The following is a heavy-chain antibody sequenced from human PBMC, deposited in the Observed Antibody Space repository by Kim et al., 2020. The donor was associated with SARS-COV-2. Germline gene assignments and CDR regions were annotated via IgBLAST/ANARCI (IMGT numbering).Heavy chain of an antibody. D-gene: IGHD6-13*01. Sequence: SETLSLTCTVSGGSISTYYWSWIRQPPGKGLEWIGYIYYRGNTNYNSSLKSRVTISVDTSKNQFSLKLSSVTAADTAVYYCARHGSDSSSWRFDYWGQGTLVTVSS. V-gene: IGHV4-59*08. CDR1: GGSISTYY. CDR2: IYYRGNT. J-gene: IGHJ4*02. CDR3: ARHGSDSSSWRFDY.